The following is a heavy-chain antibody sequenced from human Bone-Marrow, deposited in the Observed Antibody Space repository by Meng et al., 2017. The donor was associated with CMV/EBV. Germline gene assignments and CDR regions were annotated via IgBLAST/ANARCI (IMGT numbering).Heavy chain of an antibody. V-gene: IGHV4-30-4*08. CDR3: ARGAYYYDSSGYPRPHWFDP. D-gene: IGHD3-22*01. J-gene: IGHJ5*02. Sequence: GDYDWSWIRQPPGKGLEWIGYIYYSGSTYYNPSLKSRVTISVDTSKNQFSLKLSSVTAADTAVYYCARGAYYYDSSGYPRPHWFDPWGQGTLVTVSS. CDR1: GDYD. CDR2: IYYSGST.